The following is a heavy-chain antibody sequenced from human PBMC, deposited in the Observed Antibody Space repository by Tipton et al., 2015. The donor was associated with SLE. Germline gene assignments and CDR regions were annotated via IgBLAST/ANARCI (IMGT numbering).Heavy chain of an antibody. CDR2: IYHSGST. V-gene: IGHV4-38-2*01. D-gene: IGHD6-19*01. CDR1: GYSISSGYY. Sequence: TLSLTCAVSGYSISSGYYWGWIRQPPGKGLEWIGGIYHSGSTYYNPSLKSRVTISVDTSKNQFSLKLSSVTAADTAVYYCARKKAVAGTWGQGTLVTVSS. J-gene: IGHJ4*02. CDR3: ARKKAVAGT.